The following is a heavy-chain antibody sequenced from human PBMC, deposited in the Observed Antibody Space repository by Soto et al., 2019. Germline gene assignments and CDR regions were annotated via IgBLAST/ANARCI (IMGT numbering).Heavy chain of an antibody. V-gene: IGHV1-18*01. CDR3: ARRPSRLVARDPTWLDP. D-gene: IGHD6-6*01. J-gene: IGHJ5*02. Sequence: AEVCCKASGYTFTSYSISWVRQDPGQGLEWMGWISAYNGNTNYAQKLQGRVTMTTDTSTSTAYMELRSLRSDDTAVYYCARRPSRLVARDPTWLDPWGQGTLVTVSS. CDR2: ISAYNGNT. CDR1: GYTFTSYS.